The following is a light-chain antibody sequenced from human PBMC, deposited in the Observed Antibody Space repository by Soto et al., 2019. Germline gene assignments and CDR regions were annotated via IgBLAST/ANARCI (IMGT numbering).Light chain of an antibody. V-gene: IGKV3-15*01. Sequence: EIVMTQSPATLSVPPGERAPLSCRASQSVSSNLAWYQQKPGQAPRLLIYGASTRATGIPARFSGSGSGTEFTLTINSLQSEDFAVYYCQQYNNWPRTFGQGTKVEIK. J-gene: IGKJ1*01. CDR2: GAS. CDR3: QQYNNWPRT. CDR1: QSVSSN.